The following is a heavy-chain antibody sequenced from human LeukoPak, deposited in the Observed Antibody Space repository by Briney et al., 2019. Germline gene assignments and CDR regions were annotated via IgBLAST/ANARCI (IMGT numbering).Heavy chain of an antibody. CDR3: ARGRGSGSLYYFDY. CDR1: GGTFSSYA. Sequence: SVKVSCKASGGTFSSYAISWVRQAPGQGLEWMGGIIPIFGTANYAQKFQGRVTITADKSTSTAYMELSSLRSEDTAVYYCARGRGSGSLYYFDYWGQGTLVTVSS. J-gene: IGHJ4*02. CDR2: IIPIFGTA. V-gene: IGHV1-69*06. D-gene: IGHD3-10*01.